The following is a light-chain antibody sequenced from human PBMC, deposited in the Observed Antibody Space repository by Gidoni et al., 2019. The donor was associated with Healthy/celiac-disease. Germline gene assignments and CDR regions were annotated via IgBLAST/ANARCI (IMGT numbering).Light chain of an antibody. V-gene: IGKV1-39*01. J-gene: IGKJ2*03. CDR1: QSISSY. CDR2: AAS. CDR3: QQSYSPPFS. Sequence: DRQMTQAPSSLSASVGDRVTITCRASQSISSYLNWYQQQPGKAPTLLIYAASSLQSGVPSRFCGSGSGTDFTLPISSLQPADFATYYCQQSYSPPFSFGQGTKLEIK.